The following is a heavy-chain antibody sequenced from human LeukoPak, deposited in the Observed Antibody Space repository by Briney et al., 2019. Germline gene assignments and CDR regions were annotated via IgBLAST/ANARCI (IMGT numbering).Heavy chain of an antibody. V-gene: IGHV3-21*01. D-gene: IGHD4-23*01. CDR1: GFTFSSYT. CDR3: ERGGVSVGGNFDY. Sequence: GGSLRLSCAASGFTFSSYTMNWVRQAPGKGLEWVSSISRSSSYIYYADSMKGRFTISRDNANNSLFLQMNSLRAEDTAVYYCERGGVSVGGNFDYWGQGTLVTVSS. J-gene: IGHJ4*02. CDR2: ISRSSSYI.